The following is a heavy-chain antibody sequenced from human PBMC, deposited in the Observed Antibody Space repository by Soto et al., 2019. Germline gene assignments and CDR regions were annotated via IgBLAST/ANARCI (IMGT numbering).Heavy chain of an antibody. CDR3: ARAPGWPFYFDY. V-gene: IGHV3-23*01. J-gene: IGHJ4*02. CDR2: IDGGGRTT. Sequence: EVQLLESGGGLEHPGGSLRLSCAASGFTFSGYGMTWVRQVPGRGLEWVSAIDGGGRTTYYADSVRGRFTISRDKSTNTLYLQMGSLRDDDTAVYYCARAPGWPFYFDYWGQGTLVTVSS. CDR1: GFTFSGYG.